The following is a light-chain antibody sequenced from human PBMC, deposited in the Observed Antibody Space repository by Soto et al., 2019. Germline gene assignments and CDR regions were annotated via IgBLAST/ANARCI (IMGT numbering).Light chain of an antibody. CDR2: EGS. J-gene: IGLJ2*01. V-gene: IGLV2-23*01. CDR1: SSDVGSYNL. Sequence: QSALTQPASVSGSPRQSITISCTGTSSDVGSYNLVSWYQQHPGKAPKPMIYEGSKRPSGVSNRFSGSKSGNTASLTISGLQAEDEADYYCSSYADSSTLVFGGGTKLTVL. CDR3: SSYADSSTLV.